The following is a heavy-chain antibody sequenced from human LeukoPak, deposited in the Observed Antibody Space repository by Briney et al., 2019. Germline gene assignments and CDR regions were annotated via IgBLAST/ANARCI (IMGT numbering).Heavy chain of an antibody. J-gene: IGHJ4*02. D-gene: IGHD6-6*01. CDR2: ISGSGSST. CDR3: AKLATRLAARPNFDY. V-gene: IGHV3-23*01. Sequence: PGGSLRLSCAASGFTFSSYSMNWVRQAPGKGLEWVSAISGSGSSTYYADSVKGRFTISRDNSKNSLYLQMDSLRADDTAVYYCAKLATRLAARPNFDYWGLGTLVAVSS. CDR1: GFTFSSYS.